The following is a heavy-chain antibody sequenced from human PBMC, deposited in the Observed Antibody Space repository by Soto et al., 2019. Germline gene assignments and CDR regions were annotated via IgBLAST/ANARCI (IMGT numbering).Heavy chain of an antibody. V-gene: IGHV4-34*01. CDR3: ARSRIMITFGGVIVRPFDI. Sequence: QVQLQQWGAGLLKPSETLSLTCAVYGGSFSGYYWSWIRQPPGKGLEWIGEINHSRSTSYDPCLKIRVTISVDTSKIQFSLKLSSVTAADTAVYYCARSRIMITFGGVIVRPFDIWGQGTMVTVS. J-gene: IGHJ3*02. CDR1: GGSFSGYY. D-gene: IGHD3-16*02. CDR2: INHSRST.